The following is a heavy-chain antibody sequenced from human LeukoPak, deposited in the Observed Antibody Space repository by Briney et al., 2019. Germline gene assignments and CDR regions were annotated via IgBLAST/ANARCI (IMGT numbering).Heavy chain of an antibody. CDR2: INPNSGDS. J-gene: IGHJ4*02. CDR1: GYTFTGYY. CDR3: ARDEHIVVVIEDY. Sequence: ASVKVSCKASGYTFTGYYIHWVRQAPGQGLEWMGWINPNSGDSNHTQKFQGRVTMTRDTSISTAYMELSRLRSDDTAVYYCARDEHIVVVIEDYWGQGTLVTVSS. D-gene: IGHD2-21*01. V-gene: IGHV1-2*02.